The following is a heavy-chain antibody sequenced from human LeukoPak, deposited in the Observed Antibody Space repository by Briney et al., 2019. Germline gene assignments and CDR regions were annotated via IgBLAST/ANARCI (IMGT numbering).Heavy chain of an antibody. D-gene: IGHD3-22*01. CDR2: IKQDGSET. CDR3: ARDKGDYHTRGSLFVF. CDR1: GFIFSGYW. Sequence: GGSLRLSCAASGFIFSGYWMSWVRQVPRKGLEWVANIKQDGSETYYADSVKGRFTISRDNAKNSLYLQMNSLRGEDTAVYYCARDKGDYHTRGSLFVFGSQGTLVTVSS. J-gene: IGHJ4*02. V-gene: IGHV3-7*03.